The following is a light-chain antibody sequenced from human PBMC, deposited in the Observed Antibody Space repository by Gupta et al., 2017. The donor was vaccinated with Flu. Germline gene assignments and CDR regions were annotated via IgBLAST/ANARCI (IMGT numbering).Light chain of an antibody. CDR2: ATS. CDR1: QSVSD. J-gene: IGKJ4*01. Sequence: EIVLTQSPGTLSLSPGERAALSCSASQSVSDLAWYQQKPGQAPSLLIYATSRRAAGIPDRFSGGGSGTDFTLTSSRREAEDFAVYFCQQYGSSLTFGGGTKVEIK. CDR3: QQYGSSLT. V-gene: IGKV3-20*01.